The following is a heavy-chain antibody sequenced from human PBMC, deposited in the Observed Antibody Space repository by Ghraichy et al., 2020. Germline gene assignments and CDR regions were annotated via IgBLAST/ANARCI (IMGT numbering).Heavy chain of an antibody. CDR1: GDSINNYY. J-gene: IGHJ6*02. CDR3: ARDPSVTSVNYYDAMDV. CDR2: VYYRGST. D-gene: IGHD2-21*02. Sequence: SETLSLTCTVSGDSINNYYWSWVRQPPGKGLEWIGRVYYRGSTNYNPSLKSRVTISVDTSKSLFFLNLTSVSAADTAVYYCARDPSVTSVNYYDAMDVWGLGTTVTVSS. V-gene: IGHV4-59*01.